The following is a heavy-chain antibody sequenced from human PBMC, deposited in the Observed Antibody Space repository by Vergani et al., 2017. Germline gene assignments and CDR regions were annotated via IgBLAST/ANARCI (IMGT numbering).Heavy chain of an antibody. CDR3: ARDWSADYSESPDYYYYYGMDV. Sequence: QVQLVQSGAEVKKPGSSVKVSCKASGGTFSSYAISWVRQAPGQGLEWMGGIIPIFGTANYAQKFQGRVTITADESTSTAYMELSSLRSEDTAVYYCARDWSADYSESPDYYYYYGMDVWGQGTTVTVSS. CDR2: IIPIFGTA. V-gene: IGHV1-69*01. D-gene: IGHD4-11*01. J-gene: IGHJ6*02. CDR1: GGTFSSYA.